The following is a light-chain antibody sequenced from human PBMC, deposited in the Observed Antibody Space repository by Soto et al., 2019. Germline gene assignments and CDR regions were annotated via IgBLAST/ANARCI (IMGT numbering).Light chain of an antibody. Sequence: IVWAQSPGTLSLSPGERATLSCRASQSVSSDLAWYQHKPGQAPRLLIYGASTRATGIPARFSGRGSGTEFTLTISSLQSVDFAVYYCQQYDNWPQTFGQGTKVDIK. J-gene: IGKJ1*01. V-gene: IGKV3-15*01. CDR1: QSVSSD. CDR2: GAS. CDR3: QQYDNWPQT.